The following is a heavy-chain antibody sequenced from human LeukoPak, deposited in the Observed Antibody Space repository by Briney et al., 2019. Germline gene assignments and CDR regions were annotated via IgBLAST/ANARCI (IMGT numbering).Heavy chain of an antibody. J-gene: IGHJ4*02. Sequence: SETLSLTCAVYGGSFSGYYWSWIRQPPGKGLEWIGETNHSGSTNYNPSLKSRVTISVDTSKNQFSLKLSSVTAADTAVYYCARGLPYGSGSYYDYWGQGTLVTVSS. CDR1: GGSFSGYY. D-gene: IGHD3-10*01. CDR3: ARGLPYGSGSYYDY. CDR2: TNHSGST. V-gene: IGHV4-34*01.